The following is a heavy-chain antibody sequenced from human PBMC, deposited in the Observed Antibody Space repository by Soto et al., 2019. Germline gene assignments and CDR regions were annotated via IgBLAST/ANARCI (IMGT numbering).Heavy chain of an antibody. CDR1: GFTFSSYA. D-gene: IGHD4-17*01. J-gene: IGHJ4*02. Sequence: QVQLVESGGGVVQPGRSLRLSCAASGFTFSSYAMHWVRQAPGKGLEWVAVISYDGSNKYYADSVKGQFTISRDNSKNTLYLQMNSLRAEDTAVYYCARDLSRGDYKGGIDYWGQGTLVTVSS. CDR3: ARDLSRGDYKGGIDY. CDR2: ISYDGSNK. V-gene: IGHV3-30-3*01.